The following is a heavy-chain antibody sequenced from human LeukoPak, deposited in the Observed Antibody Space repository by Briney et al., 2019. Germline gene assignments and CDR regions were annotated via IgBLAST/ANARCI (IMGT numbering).Heavy chain of an antibody. CDR1: GGSFSGYY. D-gene: IGHD6-13*01. CDR3: ATTISSWSCFHY. CDR2: INHSGST. V-gene: IGHV4-34*01. J-gene: IGHJ4*02. Sequence: SETLSLTCAVYGGSFSGYYWSWIRQPPGKGLEWIGEINHSGSTNYNPSLKSRVTISVDTSKNQFSLKLSSVTAADTAVYYCATTISSWSCFHYWGQGTLVTVSS.